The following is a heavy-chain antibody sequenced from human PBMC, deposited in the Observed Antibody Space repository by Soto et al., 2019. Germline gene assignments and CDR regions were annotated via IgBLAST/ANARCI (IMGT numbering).Heavy chain of an antibody. J-gene: IGHJ4*02. Sequence: SEPLSLTCAVYGGSFSGYYWSWIRQPPGKGLEWIGEINHSGSTNYNPSLKSRVTISVDTSKNQFSLKLSSVTAADTAVYYCARGVRGYSSSWYVYWGQGILVTVSS. CDR1: GGSFSGYY. D-gene: IGHD6-13*01. CDR3: ARGVRGYSSSWYVY. V-gene: IGHV4-34*01. CDR2: INHSGST.